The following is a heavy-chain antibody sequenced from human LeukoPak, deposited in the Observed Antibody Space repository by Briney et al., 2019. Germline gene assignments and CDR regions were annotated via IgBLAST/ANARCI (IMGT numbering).Heavy chain of an antibody. V-gene: IGHV1-8*01. Sequence: ASVKVSCKASGYTFTSYDINWVRQATGQGLEWMGWMNPNSGNTGYAQKFQGRVTMTRNTSVSTAYMELSSLRSEDTAVYYCARGLLSLSGGYSYLVSLDPWGQGTLVTVSS. CDR2: MNPNSGNT. D-gene: IGHD5-18*01. J-gene: IGHJ5*02. CDR1: GYTFTSYD. CDR3: ARGLLSLSGGYSYLVSLDP.